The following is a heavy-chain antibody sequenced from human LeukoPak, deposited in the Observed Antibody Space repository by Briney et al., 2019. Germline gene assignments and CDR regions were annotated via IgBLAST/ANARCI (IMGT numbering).Heavy chain of an antibody. Sequence: GGSLRLSCAASGLTVNNNYMSWVRQAPGKGLEWVAVIYIGGKTYYADSVKGRFTISRDNAKNSLYLQMNSLRAEDTAVYYCARDNLRCSSTSCYEAVDYWGQGTLVTVSS. D-gene: IGHD2-2*01. CDR2: IYIGGKT. CDR1: GLTVNNNY. CDR3: ARDNLRCSSTSCYEAVDY. J-gene: IGHJ4*02. V-gene: IGHV3-53*01.